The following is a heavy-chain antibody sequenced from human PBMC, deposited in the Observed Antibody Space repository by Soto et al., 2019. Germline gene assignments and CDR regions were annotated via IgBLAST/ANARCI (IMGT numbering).Heavy chain of an antibody. J-gene: IGHJ4*02. D-gene: IGHD6-19*01. Sequence: EVQLLESGGGLVQPGGSLRLSCAASGFTFSSYAMSWVRQAPGKGLEWGSAISGSGVSTYYADSVKGRFTIARDNSRNTLYLKVNSLRAEDTAVYYCAKILGTSVAGFFDYWGQGTLVTVSS. V-gene: IGHV3-23*01. CDR1: GFTFSSYA. CDR2: ISGSGVST. CDR3: AKILGTSVAGFFDY.